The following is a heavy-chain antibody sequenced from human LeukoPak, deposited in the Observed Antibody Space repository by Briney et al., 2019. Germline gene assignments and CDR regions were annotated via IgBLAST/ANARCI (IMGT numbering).Heavy chain of an antibody. CDR3: ARDLYDSSGYTENWFDP. CDR1: GGSISSYY. V-gene: IGHV4-4*07. J-gene: IGHJ5*02. D-gene: IGHD3-22*01. Sequence: PSETLSLTCTVSGGSISSYYWSWIRQPAGKGLEWVGRIYISGSTNYNPSLKSRVTMSLDRFKNQFSLKLSSVTAADTAVYNCARDLYDSSGYTENWFDPWGQGTLVTVSS. CDR2: IYISGST.